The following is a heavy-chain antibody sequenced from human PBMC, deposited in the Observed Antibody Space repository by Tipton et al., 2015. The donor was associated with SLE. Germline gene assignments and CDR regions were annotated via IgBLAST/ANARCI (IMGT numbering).Heavy chain of an antibody. V-gene: IGHV1-18*01. Sequence: QLVQSGPEVKKPGASVKVSCKASGYTFTNYGISWFRKAPGQGLEWMGWISGYNGKTNYAQRVQGRVTMTTDTSTTTAYMELRSLRSDDTAVYYCARDRWFGESNWFDPWGQGTLVTVSS. D-gene: IGHD3-10*01. CDR2: ISGYNGKT. J-gene: IGHJ5*02. CDR1: GYTFTNYG. CDR3: ARDRWFGESNWFDP.